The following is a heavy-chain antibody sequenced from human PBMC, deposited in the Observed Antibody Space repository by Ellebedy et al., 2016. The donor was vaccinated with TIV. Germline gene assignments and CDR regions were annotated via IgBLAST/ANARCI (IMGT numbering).Heavy chain of an antibody. CDR3: ASRGRIMGEMWLGGLDV. J-gene: IGHJ6*02. D-gene: IGHD1-26*01. V-gene: IGHV1-18*01. Sequence: ASVKVSCXASLTSHGITWVRQAPPQGPGWMAWISSHNGNTCYAQNFQGRVTLTTDTSQRTSYMERGSLKSADTAIYYCASRGRIMGEMWLGGLDVWGQGTTVTVSS. CDR1: LTSHG. CDR2: ISSHNGNT.